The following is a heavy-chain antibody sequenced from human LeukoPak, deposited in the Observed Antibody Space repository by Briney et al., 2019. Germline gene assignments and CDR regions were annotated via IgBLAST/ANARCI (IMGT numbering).Heavy chain of an antibody. V-gene: IGHV4-38-2*02. CDR2: IYHSGST. D-gene: IGHD6-13*01. J-gene: IGHJ5*02. Sequence: PSETLSLTCAVYGGSFSGYYWGWIRQPPGKGLEWIGSIYHSGSTYYNPSLKSRVTISVDTSKNQFSLKLSSVTAADTAVYYCARDSRAAAATRGGNWFDPWGQGTLVTVSS. CDR1: GGSFSGYY. CDR3: ARDSRAAAATRGGNWFDP.